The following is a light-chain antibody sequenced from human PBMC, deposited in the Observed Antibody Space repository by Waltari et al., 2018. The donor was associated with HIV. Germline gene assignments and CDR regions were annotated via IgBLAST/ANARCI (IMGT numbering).Light chain of an antibody. CDR3: GAWNGSPSGPV. Sequence: QSVLTQPPSVSGAPGQRVTVSCSGSSSSIGSGYVCWYQQLPGAAPKLIIYRNDQRPSGVPDRFSGSKSGTSASLAISGLRSEDEAVYYCGAWNGSPSGPVFGGGTKLTVL. CDR1: SSSIGSGY. J-gene: IGLJ3*02. CDR2: RND. V-gene: IGLV1-47*01.